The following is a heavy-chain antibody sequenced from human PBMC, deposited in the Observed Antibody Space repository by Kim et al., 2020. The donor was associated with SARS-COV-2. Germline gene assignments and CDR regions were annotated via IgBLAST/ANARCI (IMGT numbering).Heavy chain of an antibody. V-gene: IGHV4-61*01. J-gene: IGHJ4*02. CDR3: ARLHSSGWSFDY. CDR1: GDSVSGTSYY. Sequence: SETLSLTCTVSGDSVSGTSYYWSWIRQPPGKGLEWIGYIYYSGSTNYNPSLKSRVTTSVDMSKNQFSLKLSSVTAADTAVYYCARLHSSGWSFDYWGQGT. D-gene: IGHD6-19*01. CDR2: IYYSGST.